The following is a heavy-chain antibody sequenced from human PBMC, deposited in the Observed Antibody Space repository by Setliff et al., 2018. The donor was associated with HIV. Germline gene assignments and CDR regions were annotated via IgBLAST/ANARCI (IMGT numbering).Heavy chain of an antibody. J-gene: IGHJ3*02. Sequence: ASVKVSCKASGGTFSNYALSWVRQAHGQGLEWMGGIIPILGIANNAQKFQGRVTITADKSTSTAYMELSSLRSEDTAVYYCERASRGGFQYGPTGHAFDIWGQGTMVTVSS. CDR3: ERASRGGFQYGPTGHAFDI. V-gene: IGHV1-69*10. CDR1: GGTFSNYA. D-gene: IGHD3-16*01. CDR2: IIPILGIA.